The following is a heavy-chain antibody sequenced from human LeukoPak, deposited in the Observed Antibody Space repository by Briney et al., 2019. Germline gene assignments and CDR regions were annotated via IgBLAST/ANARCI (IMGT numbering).Heavy chain of an antibody. CDR2: IYYSGST. Sequence: KTSETLSLTCTVSGGSISSSSYYWGWIRQPPGKGLEGIGSIYYSGSTYYNPSLKRRVTISVDTSKNQFSLKLSSVTAADTAVYYCASTPYCSSTSCRFDYWGQGTLVTVSS. CDR3: ASTPYCSSTSCRFDY. J-gene: IGHJ4*02. D-gene: IGHD2-2*01. V-gene: IGHV4-39*01. CDR1: GGSISSSSYY.